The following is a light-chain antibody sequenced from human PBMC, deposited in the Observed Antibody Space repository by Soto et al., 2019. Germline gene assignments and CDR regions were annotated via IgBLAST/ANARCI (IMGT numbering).Light chain of an antibody. J-gene: IGKJ4*01. Sequence: EVVLTQSPGTLSLSPGERATLSCRASHIISSNYFAWYQQKSGQPPRLLIFGASFRATGVPDRFSGGGSGTDFTLTISGLEPEDLAIYFCQQYSASVLTFGGGTRVDI. CDR1: HIISSNY. CDR2: GAS. CDR3: QQYSASVLT. V-gene: IGKV3-20*01.